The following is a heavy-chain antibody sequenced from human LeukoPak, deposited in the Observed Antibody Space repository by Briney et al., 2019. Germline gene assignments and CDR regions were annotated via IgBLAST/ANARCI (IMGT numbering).Heavy chain of an antibody. D-gene: IGHD2-2*01. V-gene: IGHV4-34*01. Sequence: SETLSLTCAVYGGSFSGYYWSWIRQPPGKGLEWIGEINHSGSTNYNPSLKSRVNISVDTSKNQFSLKLSSVTAADTAVYYCATSAGGYCSSTSCSGPFDYWGQGTLVTVSS. CDR1: GGSFSGYY. CDR2: INHSGST. J-gene: IGHJ4*02. CDR3: ATSAGGYCSSTSCSGPFDY.